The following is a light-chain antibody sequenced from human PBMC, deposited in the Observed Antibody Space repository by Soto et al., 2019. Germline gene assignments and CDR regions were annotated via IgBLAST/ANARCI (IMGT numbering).Light chain of an antibody. J-gene: IGKJ2*01. Sequence: DIQMTQSPSSLSASLGDRVTITCQASQAISKYLHWYHQRPGKAPILVIYDASNLEAGAPSRFSGGGSGASFTINISSLQREAIGTYFCQQYNNLPYTFGQGTKLDIK. CDR3: QQYNNLPYT. V-gene: IGKV1-33*01. CDR2: DAS. CDR1: QAISKY.